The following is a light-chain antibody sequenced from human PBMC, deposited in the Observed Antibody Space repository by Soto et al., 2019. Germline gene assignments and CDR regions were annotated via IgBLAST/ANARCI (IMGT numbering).Light chain of an antibody. CDR3: QQSYSTRIT. Sequence: DIQMTQSPSSLSASVGDRVTITCRASQSISNYLNWYQQKPGKAPKLLSYAASSLQRGVPSRFSGSGSGTDFTLTISSLQPEDFATYYCQQSYSTRITFGQGTRLEIK. CDR2: AAS. V-gene: IGKV1-39*01. J-gene: IGKJ5*01. CDR1: QSISNY.